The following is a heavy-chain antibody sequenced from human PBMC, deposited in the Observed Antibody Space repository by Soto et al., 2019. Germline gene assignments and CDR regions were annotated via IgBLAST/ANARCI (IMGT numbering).Heavy chain of an antibody. D-gene: IGHD3-3*01. Sequence: ASVKVSCKASGYTFTGYYMHWVRQAPGQGLEWMGWINPNSGGTNYAQKFQGRVTMTRDTSISTAYMELSRLRSDGTAVYYCARSLYRDDFWSGYYYFDYWGQGTLVTVS. CDR2: INPNSGGT. CDR3: ARSLYRDDFWSGYYYFDY. V-gene: IGHV1-2*02. CDR1: GYTFTGYY. J-gene: IGHJ4*02.